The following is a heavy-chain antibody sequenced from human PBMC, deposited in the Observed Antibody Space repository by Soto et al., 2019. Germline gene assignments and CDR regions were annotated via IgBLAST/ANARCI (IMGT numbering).Heavy chain of an antibody. V-gene: IGHV4-34*01. J-gene: IGHJ4*02. Sequence: PSETLSLTCAVYGGSFSGYYWSWIRQPPGKGLEWIGEINHSGSTNYNPSLKSRVTISVDTSKNQFSLKLSSVTAADTAVYYCARGPHYDFWGQGTLVTVSS. CDR2: INHSGST. CDR3: ARGPHYDF. CDR1: GGSFSGYY.